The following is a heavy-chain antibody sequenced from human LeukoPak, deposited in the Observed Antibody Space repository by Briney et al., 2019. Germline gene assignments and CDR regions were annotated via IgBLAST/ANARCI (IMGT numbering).Heavy chain of an antibody. V-gene: IGHV1-24*01. CDR1: GYTFSGYY. CDR3: ATDRRHGDPLQGRY. Sequence: GASVKVSCKASGYTFSGYYMHWVRQAPGKGLEWMGGFDPEDGETIYAQKFQGRVTMTEDTSTDTAYMELSSLRSEDTAVYYCATDRRHGDPLQGRYWGQGTLVTVSS. CDR2: FDPEDGET. J-gene: IGHJ4*02. D-gene: IGHD4-17*01.